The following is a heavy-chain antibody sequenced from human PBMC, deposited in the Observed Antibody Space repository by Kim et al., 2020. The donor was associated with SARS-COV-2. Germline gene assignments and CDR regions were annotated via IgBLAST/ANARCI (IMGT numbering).Heavy chain of an antibody. Sequence: SETLSLTCAVYGGSFSGYYWSWIRQPPGKGLEWIGEINHSGSTNYNPSLKSRVTISVDTSKNQFSLKLSSVTAADTAVYYCARGDFFTGWWRGTSAAMSFDYWGQGTLVTVSS. CDR2: INHSGST. CDR1: GGSFSGYY. CDR3: ARGDFFTGWWRGTSAAMSFDY. V-gene: IGHV4-34*01. D-gene: IGHD2-2*01. J-gene: IGHJ4*02.